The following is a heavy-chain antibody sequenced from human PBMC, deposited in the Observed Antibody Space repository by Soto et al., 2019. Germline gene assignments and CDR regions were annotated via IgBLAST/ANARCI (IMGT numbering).Heavy chain of an antibody. Sequence: XETLSLTCAVAGCSISSSSYYWGWIRQPPGKGLEWIGSIYYSGSTYYNPSLKSRVTISVDTSKNQFSLKLSSVTAADTAVYYCAGFGGDTVTQDYWGQGTLATVSS. D-gene: IGHD4-17*01. CDR3: AGFGGDTVTQDY. V-gene: IGHV4-39*01. CDR2: IYYSGST. J-gene: IGHJ4*02. CDR1: GCSISSSSYY.